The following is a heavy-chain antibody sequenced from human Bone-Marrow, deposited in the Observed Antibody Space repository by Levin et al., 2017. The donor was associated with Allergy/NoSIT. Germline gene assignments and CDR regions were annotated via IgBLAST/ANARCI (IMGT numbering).Heavy chain of an antibody. D-gene: IGHD2-2*01. Sequence: KPGESLKISCKVSGYTFIDYYMHWVRQAPGQGLEWMGRINPRGGGTNIPQEFQGRVTITSDTSVNTAYLELTGLRSDDTAVHYCARDVRGGSCRGPTCSDHFYYYMDVWGRGTTVTVSS. CDR2: INPRGGGT. J-gene: IGHJ6*03. CDR3: ARDVRGGSCRGPTCSDHFYYYMDV. CDR1: GYTFIDYY. V-gene: IGHV1-2*06.